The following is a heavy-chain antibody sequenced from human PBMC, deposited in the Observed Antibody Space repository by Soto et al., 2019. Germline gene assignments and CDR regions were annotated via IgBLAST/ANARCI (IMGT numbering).Heavy chain of an antibody. J-gene: IGHJ6*02. CDR3: ARDGIVATPEYYYYGMDV. V-gene: IGHV4-4*02. CDR2: IYHSGST. Sequence: SETLSLTCAVSGGSISSSNWWSWVRQPPGKGLEWIGEIYHSGSTNYNPSLKSRVTISVDKSKNQFSLKLSSVTAADTAVYYCARDGIVATPEYYYYGMDVWGQGTTVTVSS. D-gene: IGHD5-12*01. CDR1: GGSISSSNW.